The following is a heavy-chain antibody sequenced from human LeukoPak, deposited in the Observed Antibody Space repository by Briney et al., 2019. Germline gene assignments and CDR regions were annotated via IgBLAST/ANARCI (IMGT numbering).Heavy chain of an antibody. D-gene: IGHD3-10*01. CDR2: VYYSGST. Sequence: PSETLSLTSTVSGGSLSSNSNYWGWIRQPPGGGLEWIGSVYYSGSTYYNPSLKSRVTISVDPSKSQFSLKLNSVTAADTAVYFCAILGTGSSWGQGTLVTVSS. CDR1: GGSLSSNSNY. J-gene: IGHJ5*02. CDR3: AILGTGSS. V-gene: IGHV4-39*01.